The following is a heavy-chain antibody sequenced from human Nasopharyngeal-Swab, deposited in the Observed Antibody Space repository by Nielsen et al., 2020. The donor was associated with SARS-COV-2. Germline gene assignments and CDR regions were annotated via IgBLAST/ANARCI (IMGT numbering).Heavy chain of an antibody. CDR1: GYTLTELS. Sequence: ASVKVSCKVSGYTLTELSMHWVRQAPGKGLEWMGGFDPEDGETIYAQKFQGRVTMTEDTSTDTAYMELSSLRSEDTAVYYCATGAAVAGTPISYYDYYGMDVWGQGTTVTVSS. J-gene: IGHJ6*02. D-gene: IGHD6-19*01. CDR3: ATGAAVAGTPISYYDYYGMDV. CDR2: FDPEDGET. V-gene: IGHV1-24*01.